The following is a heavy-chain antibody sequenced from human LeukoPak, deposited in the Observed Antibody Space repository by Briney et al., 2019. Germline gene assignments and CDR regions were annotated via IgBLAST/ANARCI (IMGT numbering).Heavy chain of an antibody. CDR1: GVTFSSYW. CDR2: IKEDGSEK. CDR3: ARAVDTAMDAFDI. D-gene: IGHD5-18*01. J-gene: IGHJ3*02. Sequence: GGSLRLSCAASGVTFSSYWMSWVRQAPGKGLEWVANIKEDGSEKYYVDSVKGRFTISRDNAKSSLYLQMNSLRAEDTAVYYCARAVDTAMDAFDIWGQGTMVTVSS. V-gene: IGHV3-7*01.